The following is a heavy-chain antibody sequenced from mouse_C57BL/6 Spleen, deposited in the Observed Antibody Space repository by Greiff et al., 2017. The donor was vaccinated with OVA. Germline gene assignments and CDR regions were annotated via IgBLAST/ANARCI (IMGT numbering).Heavy chain of an antibody. CDR2: INPSTGGT. CDR3: AREGTIGAMDY. J-gene: IGHJ4*01. Sequence: VQLQQSGPELVKPGASVKISCKASGYSFTGYYMNWVKQSPEKSLEWIGEINPSTGGTTYNQKFKAKATLTVDKSSSTAYMQLKSLTSEDSAVYYCAREGTIGAMDYWGQGTSVTVSS. D-gene: IGHD2-14*01. V-gene: IGHV1-42*01. CDR1: GYSFTGYY.